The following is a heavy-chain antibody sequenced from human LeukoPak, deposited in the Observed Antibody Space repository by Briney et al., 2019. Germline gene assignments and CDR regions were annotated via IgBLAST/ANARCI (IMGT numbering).Heavy chain of an antibody. J-gene: IGHJ4*02. V-gene: IGHV4-59*11. CDR2: IYYSGST. CDR3: AREGGPYRPLDY. CDR1: GGSFSSHY. Sequence: KPSETLSLTCTVSGGSFSSHYWSWIRQPPGKGLEWIAYIYYSGSTNYNPSLKSRVTISVDTSKSQFSLRLSSVTAADTAVYYCAREGGPYRPLDYSGQGTLVTVSS.